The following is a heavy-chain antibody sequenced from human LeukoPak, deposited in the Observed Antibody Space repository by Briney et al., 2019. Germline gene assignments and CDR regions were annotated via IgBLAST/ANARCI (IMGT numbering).Heavy chain of an antibody. CDR2: ISSTGKTI. D-gene: IGHD4-23*01. J-gene: IGHJ4*02. CDR3: ARVYGGNPDY. Sequence: GGSLRPSCAASGFTFRSFEMNWVRQAPGEGLEWISYISSTGKTIYYADSVKGRFIISRDNAKNSLYLQMNSLRVEDTAVYYCARVYGGNPDYWGQGTLVTVSS. V-gene: IGHV3-48*03. CDR1: GFTFRSFE.